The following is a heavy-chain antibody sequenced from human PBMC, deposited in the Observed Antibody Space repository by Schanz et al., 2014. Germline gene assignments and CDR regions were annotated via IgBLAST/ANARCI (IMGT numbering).Heavy chain of an antibody. CDR1: GLIFSNYV. CDR2: IKGKTDGGTA. V-gene: IGHV3-15*01. CDR3: ARDHTTESYYAAGPPIDY. Sequence: EVQLVESGGGLVQPGGSLKLSCAASGLIFSNYVMSWVRQAPGKGLEWVGRIKGKTDGGTADYAAPMKGRFTISREDAKNTLFLQMNSRETEDTAVYYCARDHTTESYYAAGPPIDYWGQGTLLTVSS. J-gene: IGHJ4*02. D-gene: IGHD1-26*01.